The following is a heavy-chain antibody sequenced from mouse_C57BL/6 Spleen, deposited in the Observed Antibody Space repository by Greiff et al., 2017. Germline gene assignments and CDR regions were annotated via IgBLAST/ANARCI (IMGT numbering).Heavy chain of an antibody. CDR2: ISSGGSYT. V-gene: IGHV5-6*01. CDR1: GFTFSSYG. Sequence: EVQVVESGGDLVKPGGSLKLSCAASGFTFSSYGMSWVRQTPDKRLEWVATISSGGSYTYYPDSVKGRFTISRDNAKNTLYLQMSTLKSEDTDMYNCARLNYRVFFFDYWGQGTTLTVSS. CDR3: ARLNYRVFFFDY. J-gene: IGHJ2*01. D-gene: IGHD2-12*01.